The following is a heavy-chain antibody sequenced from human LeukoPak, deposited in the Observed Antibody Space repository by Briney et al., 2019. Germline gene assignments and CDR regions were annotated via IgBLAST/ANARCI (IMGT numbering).Heavy chain of an antibody. Sequence: GGSLRLSCSASGFTFSTYAIHWVRQAPGKGLEWVALIWYDGSDKYYSDSVKGRFTISRDNSKNTLYLQMNSLRAEDTAVYHCASAYYYGSGTFNSPPLNWGQGTLVTVSS. CDR2: IWYDGSDK. V-gene: IGHV3-33*08. D-gene: IGHD3-10*01. CDR1: GFTFSTYA. CDR3: ASAYYYGSGTFNSPPLN. J-gene: IGHJ4*02.